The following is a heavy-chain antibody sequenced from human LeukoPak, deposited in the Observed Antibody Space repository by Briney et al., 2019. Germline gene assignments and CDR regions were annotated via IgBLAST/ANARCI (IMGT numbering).Heavy chain of an antibody. CDR1: GGSISSYY. Sequence: ASETLSLTCTVSGGSISSYYWSWIRQPAGKGLEWIGRIYTSGSTNYNPPLKSRVTMSVDTSKNQLSLKLSSVTAADTAVYYCARDQGVGAMRGYYYYYYMDVWGKGTTVTVSS. J-gene: IGHJ6*03. CDR2: IYTSGST. V-gene: IGHV4-4*07. D-gene: IGHD1-26*01. CDR3: ARDQGVGAMRGYYYYYYMDV.